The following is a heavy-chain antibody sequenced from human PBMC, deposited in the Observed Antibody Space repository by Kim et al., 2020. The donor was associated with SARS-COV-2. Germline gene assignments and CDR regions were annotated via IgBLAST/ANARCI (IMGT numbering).Heavy chain of an antibody. V-gene: IGHV3-21*01. CDR3: ATVRAAANFDY. Sequence: GGSLRLSCAASGFTFSSYSMNWVRQAPGKGLEWVSSISSSSSYIYYADSVRGRFTISRDNAKNSLYLQMNSLRAEDTAVYYCATVRAAANFDYWGQGTLVTVSS. CDR1: GFTFSSYS. D-gene: IGHD6-13*01. CDR2: ISSSSSYI. J-gene: IGHJ4*02.